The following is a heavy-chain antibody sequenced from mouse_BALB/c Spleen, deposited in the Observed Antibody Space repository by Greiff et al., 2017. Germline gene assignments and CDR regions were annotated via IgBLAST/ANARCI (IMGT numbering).Heavy chain of an antibody. CDR2: INPGSGGT. J-gene: IGHJ1*01. Sequence: VQLQQSGAELVRPGTSVKVSCKASGYAFTNYLIEWVKQRPGQGLEWIGVINPGSGGTNYNEKFKGKATLTADKSSSTAYMQLSSLTSDDAAVYFCARALRYCDVWGAGTTVTVSS. CDR3: ARALRYCDV. V-gene: IGHV1-54*01. CDR1: GYAFTNYL. D-gene: IGHD2-1*01.